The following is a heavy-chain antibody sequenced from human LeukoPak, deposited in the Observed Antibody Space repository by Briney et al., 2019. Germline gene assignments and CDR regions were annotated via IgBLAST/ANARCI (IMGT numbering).Heavy chain of an antibody. CDR3: ARGELRYYYMDV. CDR1: GCTFTNYG. Sequence: ASVKVSCKASGCTFTNYGISWVRQAPGQGLEWMGWISADIVNTNYAQKLQGRVTMTTDTSTSTAYMELRSLRSDDTAVYYCARGELRYYYMDVWGKGTTVTVSS. V-gene: IGHV1-18*01. D-gene: IGHD1-7*01. J-gene: IGHJ6*03. CDR2: ISADIVNT.